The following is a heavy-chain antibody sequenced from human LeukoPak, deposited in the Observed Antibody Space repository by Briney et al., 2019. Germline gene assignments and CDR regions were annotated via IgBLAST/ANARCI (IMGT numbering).Heavy chain of an antibody. D-gene: IGHD3-3*01. Sequence: GGSLRLSCAASGFTFSSYEMNWVRQAPGKGLEWVSYISSSGSTIYYADSVKGRFTISRDNSRNTLYLQMSSLRAGDTAVYYCAKDDTIFGVVIPSYFDYWGQGTLVTVSS. J-gene: IGHJ4*02. CDR2: ISSSGSTI. CDR1: GFTFSSYE. V-gene: IGHV3-48*03. CDR3: AKDDTIFGVVIPSYFDY.